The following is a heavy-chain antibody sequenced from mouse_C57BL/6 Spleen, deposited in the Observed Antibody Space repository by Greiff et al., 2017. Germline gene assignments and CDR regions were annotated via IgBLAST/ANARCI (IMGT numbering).Heavy chain of an antibody. CDR3: ARCNYGFAY. J-gene: IGHJ3*01. CDR1: GYTFTDYY. V-gene: IGHV1-26*01. CDR2: INPNNGGT. Sequence: EVQLQQSGPELVKPGASVKISCKASGYTFTDYYMNWVTQSHGKSLEWIGDINPNNGGTSYNQKFKGKAKLTVDKSSSTAYMELRSLTSEDSAVYYCARCNYGFAYWGQGTLVTVSA. D-gene: IGHD2-1*01.